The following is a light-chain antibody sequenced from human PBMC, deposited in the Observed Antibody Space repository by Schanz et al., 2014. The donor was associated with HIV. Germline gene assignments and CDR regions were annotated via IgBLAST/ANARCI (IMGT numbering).Light chain of an antibody. CDR3: ATWDDSLNGWV. CDR1: NSNFRSNA. CDR2: NSY. J-gene: IGLJ3*02. V-gene: IGLV1-44*01. Sequence: QSVLTQPPSTSGTPGQRVTMSCSGSNSNFRSNAVNWYQHLPGTAPKLLIYNSYHRPSGVPDRFSGSQSGTSASLAISGLQSEDESDFFCATWDDSLNGWVFGGGTKLTVL.